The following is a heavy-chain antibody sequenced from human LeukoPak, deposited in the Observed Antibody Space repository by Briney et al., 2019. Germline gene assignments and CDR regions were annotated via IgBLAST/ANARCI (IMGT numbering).Heavy chain of an antibody. Sequence: SETLSLTCTVSGGSISNYYWSWIRQPPGKGLEWIGFISYSGNTNYNPSLKSRVTISIDTSKSQFSLKLSSVAAADTAVYYCARLYYYYGMDVWGQGTTVTVSS. V-gene: IGHV4-59*01. J-gene: IGHJ6*02. CDR1: GGSISNYY. CDR3: ARLYYYYGMDV. CDR2: ISYSGNT.